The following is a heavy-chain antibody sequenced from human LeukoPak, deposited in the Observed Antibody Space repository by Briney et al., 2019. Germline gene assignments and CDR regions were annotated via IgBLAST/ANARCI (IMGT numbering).Heavy chain of an antibody. D-gene: IGHD3-10*01. J-gene: IGHJ5*02. CDR2: IYHSGST. V-gene: IGHV4-4*02. Sequence: SETLSLTCAVSGDSISSSNWWSWVRQPPGKGLEWIGEIYHSGSTNYNPSLKSRVTISVDKSKNQFSLKLSSVTAADTAVYYCARDKRLLVRWGFDPWGQGTLVTVSS. CDR1: GDSISSSNW. CDR3: ARDKRLLVRWGFDP.